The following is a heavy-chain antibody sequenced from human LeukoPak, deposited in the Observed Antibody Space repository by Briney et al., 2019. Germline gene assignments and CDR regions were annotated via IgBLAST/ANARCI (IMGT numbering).Heavy chain of an antibody. CDR1: GGSISSSSYY. V-gene: IGHV4-39*01. J-gene: IGHJ3*02. CDR2: IYYSGST. CDR3: ASLHSSGYYYARGAFDI. Sequence: SETLPLTCTVSGGSISSSSYYWGWIRQPPGKGLEWIGSIYYSGSTYYNPSLKSRVTISVDTSKNQFSLKLSSVTAADTAVYYCASLHSSGYYYARGAFDIWGQGTMVTVSS. D-gene: IGHD3-22*01.